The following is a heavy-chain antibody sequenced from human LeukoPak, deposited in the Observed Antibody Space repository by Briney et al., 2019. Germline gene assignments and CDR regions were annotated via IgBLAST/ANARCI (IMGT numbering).Heavy chain of an antibody. CDR1: GFTFSTYG. V-gene: IGHV3-30*18. CDR2: ISYDASNK. CDR3: AKDYTGYFGMDV. Sequence: GGSLRLSCAASGFTFSTYGMHWVRQAPGKGLEWVAVISYDASNKFYGESVKGRFTISRDNSKKMVYLQMSSLRAEDTAVYYCAKDYTGYFGMDVWGQGTTVTASS. J-gene: IGHJ6*02.